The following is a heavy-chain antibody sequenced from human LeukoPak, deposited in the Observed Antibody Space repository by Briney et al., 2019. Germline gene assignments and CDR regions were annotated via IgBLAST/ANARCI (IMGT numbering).Heavy chain of an antibody. J-gene: IGHJ4*02. CDR1: GGSFRDYF. Sequence: PSETLSLTCVVYGGSFRDYFWSWTRQPPGRGLEWIGQISHSGSTNYNPSLKSRVTISVDTSKNQFSLKLTSVTAAGTAVYYCARGFSHWGQGTLVTVSS. V-gene: IGHV4-34*01. CDR3: ARGFSH. CDR2: ISHSGST.